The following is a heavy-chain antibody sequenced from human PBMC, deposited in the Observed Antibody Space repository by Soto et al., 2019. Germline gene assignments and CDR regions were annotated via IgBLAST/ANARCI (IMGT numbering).Heavy chain of an antibody. CDR2: IYWDDDK. CDR1: GFSLSTSGVG. V-gene: IGHV2-5*02. J-gene: IGHJ6*02. CDR3: AHTNVDTAMVPYYYYGMDV. Sequence: SGPTLVNPTQTLTLTCTFSGFSLSTSGVGVGWIRQPPGKALEWLALIYWDDDKRYSPSLKSRLTITKDTSKNQVVLTMTNMDPVDTATYYCAHTNVDTAMVPYYYYGMDVWGQGTTVTVSS. D-gene: IGHD5-18*01.